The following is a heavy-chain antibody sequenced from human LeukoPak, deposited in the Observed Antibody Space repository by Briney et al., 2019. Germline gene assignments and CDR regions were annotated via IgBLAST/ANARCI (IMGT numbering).Heavy chain of an antibody. Sequence: GGSLRLSCAATGFTFRDYGMHWVRQPPGKGLEWVSGINCSGGGTDYADSVKGRFTISRDNAKNSLYLQMTSLRPEDTALYYCAKHTRATNTHILFCLDVWGQGTTVTV. D-gene: IGHD1-26*01. V-gene: IGHV3-9*01. CDR1: GFTFRDYG. J-gene: IGHJ6*02. CDR3: AKHTRATNTHILFCLDV. CDR2: INCSGGGT.